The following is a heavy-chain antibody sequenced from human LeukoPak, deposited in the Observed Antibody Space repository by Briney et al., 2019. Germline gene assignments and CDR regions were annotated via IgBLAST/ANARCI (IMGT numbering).Heavy chain of an antibody. CDR2: IYPGESDT. Sequence: GESLKISCKGSGYSFTRYWIGWVRQMPGKGLEWMGTIYPGESDTRYSPSFQGQVTISADKSISTAYLQWSSLKASHTAMYYCARRVGXTXTIXXXXXXQGTLVXVSS. J-gene: IGHJ4*02. CDR1: GYSFTRYW. CDR3: ARRVGXTXTIXXXX. V-gene: IGHV5-51*01.